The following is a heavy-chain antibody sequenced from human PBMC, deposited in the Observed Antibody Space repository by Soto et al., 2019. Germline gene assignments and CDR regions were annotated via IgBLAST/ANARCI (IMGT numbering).Heavy chain of an antibody. V-gene: IGHV3-33*01. Sequence: QVQLVESGGGVVQPGESLRLSCAASGFILKDYGMHWVRQAPGKGLEWVAVIWHDGSRKYYADSVRGRFTISRDDSKNTVSLQMNSLRGEDTALDYCARDGRGYHGDYWGQGTLVTVSS. D-gene: IGHD3-22*01. CDR2: IWHDGSRK. CDR3: ARDGRGYHGDY. CDR1: GFILKDYG. J-gene: IGHJ4*02.